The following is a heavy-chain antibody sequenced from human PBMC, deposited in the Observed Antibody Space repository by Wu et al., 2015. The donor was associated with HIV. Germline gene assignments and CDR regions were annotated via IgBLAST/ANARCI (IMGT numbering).Heavy chain of an antibody. V-gene: IGHV1-69*13. CDR3: MRRQQLLDQ. Sequence: QVQLEQSGTELKKPRSSVKISCKAFGGTFSSYTINWVRQGPGQGLEWMGRILPLYGTTDYAQKFRGRVTITADESTNTAYMEIRGLRSDDTAVYYCMRRQQLLDQWGQGTRGHC. J-gene: IGHJ4*02. CDR1: GGTFSSYT. D-gene: IGHD4-11*01. CDR2: ILPLYGTT.